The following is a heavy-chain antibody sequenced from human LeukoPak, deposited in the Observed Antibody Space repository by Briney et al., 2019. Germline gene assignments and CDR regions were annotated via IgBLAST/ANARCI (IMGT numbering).Heavy chain of an antibody. V-gene: IGHV4-4*09. CDR3: ARLYSGYDYFFDY. Sequence: SETLSLTCTVSGYSISSGYYWRWIRQPPGKGLEWIGYIYTSGSTNYNPSLKSRVTISVDTSKNQFSLKLSSVTAADTAVYYCARLYSGYDYFFDYWGQGTLVTVSS. CDR1: GYSISSGYY. J-gene: IGHJ4*02. D-gene: IGHD5-12*01. CDR2: IYTSGST.